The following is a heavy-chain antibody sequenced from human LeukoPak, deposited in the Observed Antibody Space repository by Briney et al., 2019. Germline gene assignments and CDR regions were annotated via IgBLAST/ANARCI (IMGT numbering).Heavy chain of an antibody. Sequence: GGSLRLSCAASGVTFSRYAMNWVRQAPGKGLEWVSAISGSGGATYYADSVKGRFTMSRDNSKNTLYLQMNSLRAEDTAVYYCAKGAYYLGSRRYFDYWGQGTLVTVSS. CDR3: AKGAYYLGSRRYFDY. CDR2: ISGSGGAT. D-gene: IGHD3-10*01. V-gene: IGHV3-23*01. J-gene: IGHJ4*02. CDR1: GVTFSRYA.